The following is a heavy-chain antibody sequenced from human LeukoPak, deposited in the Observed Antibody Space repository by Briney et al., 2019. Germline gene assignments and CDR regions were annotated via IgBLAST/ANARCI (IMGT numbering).Heavy chain of an antibody. V-gene: IGHV1-18*01. CDR2: ISAYNGNT. CDR3: ARPYGSGSIRWFDP. CDR1: GYTFTSYD. J-gene: IGHJ5*02. D-gene: IGHD3-10*01. Sequence: ASVKVSCKASGYTFTSYDINWVRQATGQGLEWMGWISAYNGNTNYAQKLQGRVTMTTDTSTSTAYMELRSLRSDDTAVYYCARPYGSGSIRWFDPWGQGTLVTVSS.